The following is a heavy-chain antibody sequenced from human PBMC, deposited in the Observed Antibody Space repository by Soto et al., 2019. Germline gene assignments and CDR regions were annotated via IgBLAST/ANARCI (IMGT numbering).Heavy chain of an antibody. Sequence: LGLSCAASVFTFSSYWVHLVRQAPGKVLVWVSRINSDGSSTSYADSVKGRFTISRDNAKNTLYLQMNSLRAEDTAVYYCARGSFGPYNWFDPWGQGTLVTVSS. D-gene: IGHD3-10*01. CDR2: INSDGSST. CDR1: VFTFSSYW. CDR3: ARGSFGPYNWFDP. V-gene: IGHV3-74*01. J-gene: IGHJ5*02.